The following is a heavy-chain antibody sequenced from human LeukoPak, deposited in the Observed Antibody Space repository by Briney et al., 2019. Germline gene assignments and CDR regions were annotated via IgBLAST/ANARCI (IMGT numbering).Heavy chain of an antibody. CDR2: IYYSGST. J-gene: IGHJ4*02. V-gene: IGHV4-31*03. CDR3: ARVVATITSYYFDY. D-gene: IGHD5-12*01. Sequence: SQTLSLTCTVSGGSISSGGYYWSWIRQHPGKGLEWIGYIYYSGSTYYNPSLKSRVTISVDTSKNQFSLKLSSVTAAVTAVYYCARVVATITSYYFDYWGQGTLVTVSS. CDR1: GGSISSGGYY.